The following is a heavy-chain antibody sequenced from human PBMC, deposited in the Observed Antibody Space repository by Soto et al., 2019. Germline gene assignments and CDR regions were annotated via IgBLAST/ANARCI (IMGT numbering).Heavy chain of an antibody. V-gene: IGHV3-74*01. CDR3: TRGGSGYGNFDY. CDR1: GFSFSTW. CDR2: INSDGSSI. Sequence: EVQLVESGGGVVQPGGSLRLSCAASGFSFSTWMHWVRQAPGKGLVWLSRINSDGSSITYADSVKGRFIVSRDNAKSTLYLQINSLTAEDTAVYYCTRGGSGYGNFDYWGQGVLLTVSS. J-gene: IGHJ4*02. D-gene: IGHD6-19*01.